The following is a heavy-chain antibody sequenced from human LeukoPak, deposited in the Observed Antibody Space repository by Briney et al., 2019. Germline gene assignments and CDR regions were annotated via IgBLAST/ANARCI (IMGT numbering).Heavy chain of an antibody. CDR2: IWFDGSNK. J-gene: IGHJ6*03. Sequence: PGGSLRLSCAASGFTFSSYGMHWVRQAPGKGLEWVAVIWFDGSNKYCADSVKGRFTISRDNSKNTLDLQMNSLRAEDTAVYYCAIDGGYCSRTSCPASRMDVWGKGTTVTVSS. CDR1: GFTFSSYG. V-gene: IGHV3-33*01. CDR3: AIDGGYCSRTSCPASRMDV. D-gene: IGHD2-2*03.